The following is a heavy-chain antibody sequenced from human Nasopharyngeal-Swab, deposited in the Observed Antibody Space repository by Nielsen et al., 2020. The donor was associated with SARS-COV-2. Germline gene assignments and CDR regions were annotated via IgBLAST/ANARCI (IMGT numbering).Heavy chain of an antibody. J-gene: IGHJ6*03. CDR2: VSHGGGT. D-gene: IGHD2-2*01. CDR3: ARGGAGVVPTPVIGLGPYYSYYYMDV. Sequence: WIRQPPGKGLEWIGEVSHGGGTNYNPSLKSRVTISVATSKNQFSLKLSSVTAADTAVYYRARGGAGVVPTPVIGLGPYYSYYYMDVWGKGTTVTVSS. V-gene: IGHV4-34*01.